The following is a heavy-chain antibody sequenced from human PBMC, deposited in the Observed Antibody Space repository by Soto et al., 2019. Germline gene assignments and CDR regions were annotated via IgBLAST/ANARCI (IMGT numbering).Heavy chain of an antibody. CDR1: GFTFSDYY. J-gene: IGHJ4*02. Sequence: QVQLVESGGGLVKPGGSLRLSCAASGFTFSDYYMSWIRQAPGKGLEWVSHISSRGSTIDHEDSVKGRFTISRVNDKNTVYLQKNSLRAEDTAVYYCARVGHPSDYWGQGTLVTVSS. CDR3: ARVGHPSDY. CDR2: ISSRGSTI. V-gene: IGHV3-11*01.